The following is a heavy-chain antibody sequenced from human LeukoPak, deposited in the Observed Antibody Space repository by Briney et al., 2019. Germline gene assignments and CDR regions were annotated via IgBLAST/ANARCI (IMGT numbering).Heavy chain of an antibody. J-gene: IGHJ6*03. CDR2: IYYSGST. CDR1: GGSISSYY. CDR3: ARLHYYYYYMDV. Sequence: PSETLSLTCTVSGGSISSYYWSWIRQPPGKGLEWIGYIYYSGSTNYNPSLKSRVTISVDTSKNQFSLKLSSVTAADTAVYYCARLHYYYYYMDVWGKGTTVTVS. V-gene: IGHV4-59*08.